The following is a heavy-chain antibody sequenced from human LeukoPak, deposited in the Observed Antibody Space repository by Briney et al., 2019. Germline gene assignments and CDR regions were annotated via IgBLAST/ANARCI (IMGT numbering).Heavy chain of an antibody. J-gene: IGHJ6*03. CDR3: AKSPKSPAISMVRGVSSYNYYMDV. CDR1: GFTFSSYG. Sequence: PGGSLRLSCAASGFTFSSYGMHWVRQAPGKGLEWGAFIRYDGSNKYYADSVKGRFTISRDNSKNTLYLQMNCLRVEDTAVYYCAKSPKSPAISMVRGVSSYNYYMDVWGTGTTVTISS. CDR2: IRYDGSNK. V-gene: IGHV3-30*02. D-gene: IGHD3-10*01.